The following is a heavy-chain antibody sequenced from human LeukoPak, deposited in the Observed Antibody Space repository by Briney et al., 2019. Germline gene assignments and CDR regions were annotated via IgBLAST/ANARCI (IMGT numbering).Heavy chain of an antibody. D-gene: IGHD3-16*02. CDR2: IYHSGST. V-gene: IGHV4-30-2*01. CDR3: GGYRLSYWYFDL. Sequence: SETLSLTCTVSGGSISSGGYSWSWIRQPPGKGLEWIGYIYHSGSTYYNPSLKSRVTISVDRSKNQFSLKLSSVTAADTAVYYCGGYRLSYWYFDLWGRGTLVTVSS. J-gene: IGHJ2*01. CDR1: GGSISSGGYS.